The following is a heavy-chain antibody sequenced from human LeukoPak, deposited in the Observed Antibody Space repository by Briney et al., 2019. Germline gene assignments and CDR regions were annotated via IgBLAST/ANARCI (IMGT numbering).Heavy chain of an antibody. V-gene: IGHV3-21*01. D-gene: IGHD5-12*01. Sequence: GGSLRLSCAASGFTFSYYSMNWVRQAAGKGLEWVSSISTTSRYIYYADSVQGRFTVTRDNAKNSLSLQMNSLRADDTAVYYCARGNSDYDHDYWGQGTLVTVSS. CDR2: ISTTSRYI. CDR3: ARGNSDYDHDY. J-gene: IGHJ4*02. CDR1: GFTFSYYS.